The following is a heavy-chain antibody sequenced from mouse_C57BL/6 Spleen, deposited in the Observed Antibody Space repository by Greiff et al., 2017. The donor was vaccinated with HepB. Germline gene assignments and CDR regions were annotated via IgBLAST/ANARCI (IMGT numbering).Heavy chain of an antibody. CDR1: GYTFTDYY. D-gene: IGHD1-3*01. Sequence: EVQLQQSGPELVKPGASVKISCKASGYTFTDYYMNWVKQSHGKSLEWIGDINPNNGGTSYNQKFKGKATLTVDKSSSTAYMELRSLTSEDSAVYYCARRMKWTGFAYWGQGTLVTVSA. CDR2: INPNNGGT. CDR3: ARRMKWTGFAY. J-gene: IGHJ3*01. V-gene: IGHV1-26*01.